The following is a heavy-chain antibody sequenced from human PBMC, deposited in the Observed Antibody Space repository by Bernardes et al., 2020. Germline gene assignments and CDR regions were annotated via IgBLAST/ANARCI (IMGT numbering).Heavy chain of an antibody. CDR3: ARDPPTNYDFWSGYRNGMDV. J-gene: IGHJ6*02. CDR2: ISAYNGNT. Sequence: ASVKVSCKASGYTFTSYGISWVRQAPGQGLEWMGWISAYNGNTNYAQKLQGRVTMTTDTSTSTAYMELRSLRSDDTAVYYCARDPPTNYDFWSGYRNGMDVWGQGTTVTVSS. V-gene: IGHV1-18*01. CDR1: GYTFTSYG. D-gene: IGHD3-3*01.